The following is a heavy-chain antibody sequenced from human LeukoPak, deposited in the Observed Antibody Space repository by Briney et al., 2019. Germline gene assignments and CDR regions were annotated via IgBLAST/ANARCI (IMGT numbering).Heavy chain of an antibody. V-gene: IGHV1-24*01. CDR2: FDPEDGET. D-gene: IGHD5-18*01. Sequence: ASVKVSCKVSGYTLTEISMHWVRQAPGKGLEWMGGFDPEDGETIYAQKFQGRVTMTEDTSTDTAYMELSSLRSEDTAVYYCARVYSYGPPNYYFDYWGQGTLVTVSS. J-gene: IGHJ4*02. CDR1: GYTLTEIS. CDR3: ARVYSYGPPNYYFDY.